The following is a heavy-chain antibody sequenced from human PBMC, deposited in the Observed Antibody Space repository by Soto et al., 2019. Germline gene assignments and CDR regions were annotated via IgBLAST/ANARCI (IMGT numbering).Heavy chain of an antibody. J-gene: IGHJ3*02. Sequence: PGGSLRLSCAASGFTFSRYWMNWVRQAPGKGLEWVANIKQDGTEKNYVDSVKGRFTTSRDNARKSLYLQMDSLRAEDTAVYFCARGDTPMISGMDSFDIWGQGTMVTVS. CDR2: IKQDGTEK. V-gene: IGHV3-7*01. CDR3: ARGDTPMISGMDSFDI. D-gene: IGHD5-18*01. CDR1: GFTFSRYW.